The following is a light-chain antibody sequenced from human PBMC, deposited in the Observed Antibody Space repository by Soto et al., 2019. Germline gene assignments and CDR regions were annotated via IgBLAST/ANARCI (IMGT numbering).Light chain of an antibody. J-gene: IGKJ1*01. CDR3: KQSYSTQWT. CDR1: RSISPY. Sequence: DIQMTQSPSSLSASVGDRVNMTCRASRSISPYLSWYQQKPGKAPNLLIYAASSLQSGVPSRFSGAGSGTEFTLTITNLHPEDFAIYYCKQSYSTQWTFGQGTKVDI. CDR2: AAS. V-gene: IGKV1-39*01.